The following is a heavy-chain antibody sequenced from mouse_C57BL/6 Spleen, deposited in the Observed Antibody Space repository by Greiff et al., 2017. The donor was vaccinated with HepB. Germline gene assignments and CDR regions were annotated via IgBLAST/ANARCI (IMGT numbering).Heavy chain of an antibody. D-gene: IGHD1-1*01. CDR3: GRHPNYYGSRGAMDY. CDR1: GFSFNTYA. Sequence: EVQVVESGGGLVQPKGSLKLSCAASGFSFNTYAMNWVRQAPGKGLEWVARIRSKSNNYATYYADSVKDRFTISRDDSESMLYLQMNNLTTEDTAMYYCGRHPNYYGSRGAMDYWGQGTSVTVSS. V-gene: IGHV10-1*01. CDR2: IRSKSNNYAT. J-gene: IGHJ4*01.